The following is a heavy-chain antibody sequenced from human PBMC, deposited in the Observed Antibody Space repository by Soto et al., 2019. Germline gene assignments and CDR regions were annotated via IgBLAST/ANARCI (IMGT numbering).Heavy chain of an antibody. D-gene: IGHD5-18*01. CDR2: IHGDGGKI. CDR1: GFMFSAYW. Sequence: EVQLVESGGGLVQPGGSLRLSCAASGFMFSAYWMSWVRQAPGKGLEWVANIHGDGGKIYYVDSVKGRFTISRDNAKRSLYLQMNSLRAEDTAVYNCARDFYGGYTYGPGDYWGQGALVAVSS. J-gene: IGHJ4*02. CDR3: ARDFYGGYTYGPGDY. V-gene: IGHV3-7*01.